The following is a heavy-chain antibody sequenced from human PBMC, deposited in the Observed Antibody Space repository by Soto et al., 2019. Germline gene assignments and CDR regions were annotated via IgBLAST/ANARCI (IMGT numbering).Heavy chain of an antibody. CDR3: AKGRDSSGYYPAGLDY. CDR1: GFTFSSYA. Sequence: GGSLRLSCAASGFTFSSYAMSWVRQAPGKGLEWVSAISGSGGSTYYADSVKGRFTISRDNSKKTLYLQMNSLRAEDTAVYYCAKGRDSSGYYPAGLDYWGQGTLVTVSS. J-gene: IGHJ4*02. D-gene: IGHD3-22*01. V-gene: IGHV3-23*01. CDR2: ISGSGGST.